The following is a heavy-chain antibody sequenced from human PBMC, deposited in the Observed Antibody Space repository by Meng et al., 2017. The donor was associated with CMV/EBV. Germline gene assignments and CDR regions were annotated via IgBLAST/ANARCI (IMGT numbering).Heavy chain of an antibody. CDR2: IDWDDDK. Sequence: SGPTLVKPTQTLTLTCTFPGFPLSPSGMRVRWIRQPPGKALEWLARIDWDDDKFYSTSLKTRLTISKDTSKNQVVLTMTNMDPVDTATYYCARAHTDYYYGMDVWGQGTTVTVSS. V-gene: IGHV2-70D*14. CDR1: GFPLSPSGMR. D-gene: IGHD4-17*01. J-gene: IGHJ6*02. CDR3: ARAHTDYYYGMDV.